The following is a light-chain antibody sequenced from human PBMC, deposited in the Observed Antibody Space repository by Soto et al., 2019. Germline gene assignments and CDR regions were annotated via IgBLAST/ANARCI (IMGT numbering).Light chain of an antibody. J-gene: IGLJ1*01. CDR1: SSDVGYYNL. V-gene: IGLV2-23*02. CDR3: CSYAGSSFYV. CDR2: DVS. Sequence: QSALTQPASVSGSPGQSITISCTGTSSDVGYYNLVSWYQQHPGKAPKLMIYDVSKRPSGVSDRFSGSKSGNTASLTISGLQAEDEADYYCCSYAGSSFYVFGTGTKLTV.